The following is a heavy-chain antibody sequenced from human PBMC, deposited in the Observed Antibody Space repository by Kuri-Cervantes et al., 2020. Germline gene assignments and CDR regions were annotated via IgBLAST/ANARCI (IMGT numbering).Heavy chain of an antibody. D-gene: IGHD4-23*01. CDR1: GGSFSGYY. CDR2: INHSGST. V-gene: IGHV4-34*01. Sequence: ESLKISCAVYGGSFSGYYWSWIRQPPGKGLEWIGEINHSGSTNYNPSLKSRVTISVDTSKNQFSLKLSSVTAADTAVYYCARDDAVAGQGGYYYYYGMDVWGQGTTVTVSS. CDR3: ARDDAVAGQGGYYYYYGMDV. J-gene: IGHJ6*02.